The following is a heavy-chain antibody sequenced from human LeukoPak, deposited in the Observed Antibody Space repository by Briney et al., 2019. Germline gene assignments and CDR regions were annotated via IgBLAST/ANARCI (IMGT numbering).Heavy chain of an antibody. J-gene: IGHJ3*02. CDR3: AKPYYYDSRGDAFDI. Sequence: PSETLSLTCTVSGGSISSYYWSWIRQPPGKGLEWIGYIYYSGTTNYNPSLKSRVTISVDTSKNQFSLKLSSVTAADTAVYYCAKPYYYDSRGDAFDIWGQGTMVTVSS. D-gene: IGHD3-22*01. V-gene: IGHV4-59*12. CDR2: IYYSGTT. CDR1: GGSISSYY.